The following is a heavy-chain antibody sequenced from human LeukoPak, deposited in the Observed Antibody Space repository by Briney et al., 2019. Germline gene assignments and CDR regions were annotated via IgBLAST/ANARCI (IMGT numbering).Heavy chain of an antibody. Sequence: SVKVSCKASGGTFSSYAISWVRQAPGQGLEWMGGIIPIFGTANYAQKFQGRVTITADESTSTAYMELSSLRSEDTAVYYCARGAPKGFSSSWYGRFDYWGQGTLVTVSS. CDR3: ARGAPKGFSSSWYGRFDY. J-gene: IGHJ4*02. V-gene: IGHV1-69*13. CDR2: IIPIFGTA. D-gene: IGHD6-13*01. CDR1: GGTFSSYA.